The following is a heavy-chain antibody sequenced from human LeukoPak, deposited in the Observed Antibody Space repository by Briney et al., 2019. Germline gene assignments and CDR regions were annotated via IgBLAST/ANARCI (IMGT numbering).Heavy chain of an antibody. J-gene: IGHJ4*02. V-gene: IGHV1-46*01. CDR1: GYSFASFY. CDR2: LNPSGGGT. D-gene: IGHD6-19*01. CDR3: ARWYSSGWYYFDY. Sequence: GASVKVSCKASGYSFASFYIHWVRQAPGQGLEWMGMLNPSGGGTSYAQKSQGRLTMTRDTSTSTIYMELSSLRSEDAAVYYCARWYSSGWYYFDYWGQGTLVTVSS.